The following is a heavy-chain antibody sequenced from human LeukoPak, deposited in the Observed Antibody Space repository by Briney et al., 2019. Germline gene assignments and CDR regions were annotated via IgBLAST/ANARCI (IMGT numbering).Heavy chain of an antibody. CDR2: INWNGGST. V-gene: IGHV3-20*04. J-gene: IGHJ4*02. Sequence: GGSLRLSCAATGFTCDDYGISWVRQAPGKELEWVSGINWNGGSTGYADSVKGRFTISRDNAKNSLYLQMNSLRAEDTALYYCARGRRGRYYFDYWGQGTLVTVSS. CDR3: ARGRRGRYYFDY. CDR1: GFTCDDYG.